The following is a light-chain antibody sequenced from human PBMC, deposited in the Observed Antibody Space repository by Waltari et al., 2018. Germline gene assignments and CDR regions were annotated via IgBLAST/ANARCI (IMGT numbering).Light chain of an antibody. CDR2: KAS. V-gene: IGKV1-5*01. CDR1: QSISSW. CDR3: LQYSSSPYS. J-gene: IGKJ2*03. Sequence: DIQMTQSPSSLSASVGDTVTITCRASQSISSWLDWYQQKPGKAPKLLIYKASSLEIGVPSRFSGSGSGTEFTLTISSLQPEDFATYYCLQYSSSPYSFGQGTKVEIK.